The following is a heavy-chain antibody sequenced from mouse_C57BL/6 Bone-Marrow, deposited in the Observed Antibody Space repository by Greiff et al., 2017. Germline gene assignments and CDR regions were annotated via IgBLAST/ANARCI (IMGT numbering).Heavy chain of an antibody. Sequence: QFQLQQSGAELVRPGASVKLSCKASGYTFTDYYINWVKQRPGQGLEWIARIYPGSGNTYYNEKFKGKATLTAEKSSSTAYMQLSSLTSEDSAVYFSATAQRDYWGQGTTLTVSS. CDR3: ATAQRDY. J-gene: IGHJ2*01. CDR2: IYPGSGNT. CDR1: GYTFTDYY. V-gene: IGHV1-76*01. D-gene: IGHD3-2*02.